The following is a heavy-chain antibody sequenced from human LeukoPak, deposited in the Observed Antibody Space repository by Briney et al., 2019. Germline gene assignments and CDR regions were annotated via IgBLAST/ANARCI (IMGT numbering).Heavy chain of an antibody. CDR3: ARGRVTAILVPIDY. J-gene: IGHJ4*02. CDR1: GFTFSSDA. Sequence: PGGSLRLSCAASGFTFSSDAMSWVGQAPGKGLEWGSAISGSGGSTYYADSVKGRFTISRDNAKNSLYLQMNSLRAEDTAVYYCARGRVTAILVPIDYWGQGTLVTVSS. V-gene: IGHV3-23*01. D-gene: IGHD2-21*02. CDR2: ISGSGGST.